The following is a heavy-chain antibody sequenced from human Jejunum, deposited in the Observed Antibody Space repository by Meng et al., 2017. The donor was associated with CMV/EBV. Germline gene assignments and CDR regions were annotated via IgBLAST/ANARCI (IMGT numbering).Heavy chain of an antibody. CDR2: IKKDGSAK. Sequence: FSEFWMNWVRQAPGKGLEWEANIKKDGSAKYYVDSVKGRFTISRDNAKNSLFLQMNRLRVEDTAVYYCVRDPTYYYGSGNFFDHWGQGTPVTVSS. J-gene: IGHJ4*02. D-gene: IGHD3-10*01. CDR1: FSEFW. CDR3: VRDPTYYYGSGNFFDH. V-gene: IGHV3-7*01.